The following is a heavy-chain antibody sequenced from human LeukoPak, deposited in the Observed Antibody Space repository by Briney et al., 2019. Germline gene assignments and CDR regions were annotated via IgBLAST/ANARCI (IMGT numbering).Heavy chain of an antibody. D-gene: IGHD2-2*01. Sequence: ASVKVSCKASGGTFSSYAISWVRQAPGQGLEWMGRIIPILGIASYAQKFQGRVTITADKSTSTAYMELSSLRSEDTAVYYCARGGAVPTHYYFDYWGQGTLVTVSS. CDR1: GGTFSSYA. J-gene: IGHJ4*02. V-gene: IGHV1-69*04. CDR3: ARGGAVPTHYYFDY. CDR2: IIPILGIA.